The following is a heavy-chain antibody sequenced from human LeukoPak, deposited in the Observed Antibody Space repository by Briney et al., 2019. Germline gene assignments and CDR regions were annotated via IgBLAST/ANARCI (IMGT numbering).Heavy chain of an antibody. J-gene: IGHJ6*03. V-gene: IGHV4-59*01. CDR2: IYYSGST. CDR1: GGSISSYY. Sequence: PSETLSLTCTVSGGSISSYYWSWIRQPPEKGLEWIGYIYYSGSTNYNPSLKSRVTISVDTSKNQFSLKLSSVTAADTAVYYCARDRSKMELRSVYYYMDVWGKGTTVTVSS. CDR3: ARDRSKMELRSVYYYMDV. D-gene: IGHD1-7*01.